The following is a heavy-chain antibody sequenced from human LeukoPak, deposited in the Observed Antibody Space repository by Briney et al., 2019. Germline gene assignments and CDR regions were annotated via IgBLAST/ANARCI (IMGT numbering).Heavy chain of an antibody. V-gene: IGHV3-74*01. Sequence: GGSLRLSCAASGFTFSSYWMHWVRQAPGKGLVWVSRINSDGSSTSYADSVKGRFTISRDNAKNTLYLQMNSLRAEDTAVYYCARGGNQYSSSWYGYYYYMDVWGKGTTVTVSS. J-gene: IGHJ6*03. D-gene: IGHD6-13*01. CDR2: INSDGSST. CDR1: GFTFSSYW. CDR3: ARGGNQYSSSWYGYYYYMDV.